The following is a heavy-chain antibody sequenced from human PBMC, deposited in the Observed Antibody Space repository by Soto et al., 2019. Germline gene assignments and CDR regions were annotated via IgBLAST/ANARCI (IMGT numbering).Heavy chain of an antibody. CDR1: GGSINSYY. CDR3: ARRSVTTPYYYYYYMDV. CDR2: IYYGGST. D-gene: IGHD4-4*01. Sequence: SSETLSLTCTVSGGSINSYYWSWIPQPPGKGLEWIGYIYYGGSTNYNPSLKSRVTISVDTSKNQFSLKLSSVTAADTAVYYCARRSVTTPYYYYYYMDVRGKGTTVTGSS. J-gene: IGHJ6*03. V-gene: IGHV4-59*08.